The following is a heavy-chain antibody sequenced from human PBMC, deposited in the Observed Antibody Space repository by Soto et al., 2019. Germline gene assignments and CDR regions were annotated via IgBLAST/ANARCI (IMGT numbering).Heavy chain of an antibody. CDR1: GFTFSDYY. J-gene: IGHJ6*03. CDR2: ISSSGSTI. Sequence: GGSLRLSCAASGFTFSDYYMSWIRQAPGKGLEWVSYISSSGSTIYYADSVKGRFTISRDNAKNSLYLQMNSLRAEDTAVYYCARVPVPPGVVIRYYYYYMDVWGKGTTVTVSS. CDR3: ARVPVPPGVVIRYYYYYMDV. D-gene: IGHD3-3*01. V-gene: IGHV3-11*01.